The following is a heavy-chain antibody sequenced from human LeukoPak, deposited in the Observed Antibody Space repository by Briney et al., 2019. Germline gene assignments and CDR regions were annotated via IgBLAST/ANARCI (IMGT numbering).Heavy chain of an antibody. CDR3: VEDLWYIVATRRVDWFDP. CDR2: ISSNGGST. V-gene: IGHV3-64D*06. D-gene: IGHD5-12*01. CDR1: GFTFSSYA. J-gene: IGHJ5*02. Sequence: PGGSLRLSCSSSGFTFSSYAMHWVRQAPGKGLEYGSAISSNGGSTYYADSVKGRFTISRDNSKNTLYLQMSSLRAEDTAVYYCVEDLWYIVATRRVDWFDPWGQGTLVTVSS.